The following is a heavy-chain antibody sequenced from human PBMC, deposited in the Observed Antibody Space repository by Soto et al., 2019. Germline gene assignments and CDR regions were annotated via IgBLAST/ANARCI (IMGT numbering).Heavy chain of an antibody. V-gene: IGHV1-8*01. CDR2: LNPNSGDT. J-gene: IGHJ4*02. D-gene: IGHD6-19*01. CDR3: ASSGGGWYLY. CDR1: GYTFSSYD. Sequence: QVQLVQSGAEVKKPGASVKVSCKASGYTFSSYDINWVRQATGQGLEWMGWLNPNSGDTGYAQKFQGRVTLTRNTSINTAYIELSSLTSDDTSVYYCASSGGGWYLYWRQVTLVTVSS.